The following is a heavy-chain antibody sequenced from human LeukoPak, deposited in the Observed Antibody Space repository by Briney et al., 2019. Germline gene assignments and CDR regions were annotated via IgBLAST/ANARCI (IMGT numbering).Heavy chain of an antibody. V-gene: IGHV1-18*01. CDR3: ARERSGWFFSN. Sequence: GASVTVSCKASGYTFTSYGISWVRQAPGQGLEWMGWISAYNGNTNYAQKLQGRVTMTTDTSTSTAYMDLRSLRSDDTAVYYCARERSGWFFSNWGQGTLVTVSS. CDR1: GYTFTSYG. D-gene: IGHD6-19*01. CDR2: ISAYNGNT. J-gene: IGHJ4*02.